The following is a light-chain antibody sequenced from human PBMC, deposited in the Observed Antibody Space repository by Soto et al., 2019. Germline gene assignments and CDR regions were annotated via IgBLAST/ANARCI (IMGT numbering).Light chain of an antibody. CDR3: CSYAGSSTVV. Sequence: QSALTQPASVSGSPGQSITISCTGTSNDVGSYNLVSWYQLHPGKAPKLMIYEVTKRPSGISNRFSGSKSGNTASLTISGLQAEDEADYYCCSYAGSSTVVFGGGTKLTVL. CDR1: SNDVGSYNL. V-gene: IGLV2-23*02. CDR2: EVT. J-gene: IGLJ2*01.